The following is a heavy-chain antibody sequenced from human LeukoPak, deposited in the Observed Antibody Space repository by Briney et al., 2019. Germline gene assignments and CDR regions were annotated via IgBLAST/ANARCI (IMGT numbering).Heavy chain of an antibody. CDR3: ASNLPPGYCSGGSCYRYYYYMDV. Sequence: RASVKVSCKASGGTFSSYAISWVRQAPGQGLEWMGGIIPIFGTANYAQKFQGRVTITADESTSTAYMELSSLRSEDTAVYYCASNLPPGYCSGGSCYRYYYYMDVWGKGTTVTISS. V-gene: IGHV1-69*13. J-gene: IGHJ6*03. CDR2: IIPIFGTA. D-gene: IGHD2-15*01. CDR1: GGTFSSYA.